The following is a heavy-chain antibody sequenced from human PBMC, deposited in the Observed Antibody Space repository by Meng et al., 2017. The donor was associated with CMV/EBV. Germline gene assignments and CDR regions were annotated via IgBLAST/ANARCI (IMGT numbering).Heavy chain of an antibody. V-gene: IGHV4-34*01. CDR1: GGSFSGYY. J-gene: IGHJ4*02. CDR2: INHSGST. Sequence: SETLSLTCAVYGGSFSGYYWSWIRQPPGKGLEWIGEINHSGSTNYNPSLKSRVTISVDTSKNQFSLKLSSVTAADTGVYFCARSPGFWSLDYWGQGTLVTVSS. CDR3: ARSPGFWSLDY. D-gene: IGHD2-8*02.